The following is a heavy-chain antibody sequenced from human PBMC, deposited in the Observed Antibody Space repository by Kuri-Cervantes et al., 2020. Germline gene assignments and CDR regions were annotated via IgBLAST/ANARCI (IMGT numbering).Heavy chain of an antibody. Sequence: GSLRLSCAVYGGSFSGYYWSWIRQPPGKGLEWIGEINHSGSTYYNPSLKSRVTISVDTSKNQFSLKLSSVTAADTAVYYCARQNDSSGYYALAIWGQGTMVTVSS. D-gene: IGHD3-22*01. V-gene: IGHV4-34*01. CDR3: ARQNDSSGYYALAI. CDR1: GGSFSGYY. J-gene: IGHJ3*02. CDR2: INHSGST.